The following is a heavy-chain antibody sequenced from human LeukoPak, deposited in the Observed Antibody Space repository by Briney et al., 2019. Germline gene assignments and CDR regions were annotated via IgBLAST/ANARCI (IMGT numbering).Heavy chain of an antibody. V-gene: IGHV3-23*01. J-gene: IGHJ4*02. CDR2: ISGVGNT. D-gene: IGHD6-13*01. CDR3: SGHGSSSY. CDR1: GFTFSSYA. Sequence: GSLRLSCAASGFTFSSYAMSWVRQAPGKGLEWVSAISGVGNTYYTASVKGRFTISRDNSKNTLYLQMNSLRAEDTALYYASGHGSSSYWGQGTLVAVSS.